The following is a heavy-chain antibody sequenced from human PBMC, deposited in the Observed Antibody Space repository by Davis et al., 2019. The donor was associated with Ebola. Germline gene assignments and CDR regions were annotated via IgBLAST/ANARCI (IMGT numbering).Heavy chain of an antibody. CDR2: MLHDGSEK. Sequence: GESLTISCAASGFTFSESWMAWVRQAPGKGLEWLANMLHDGSEKYSAGPVKGRFTISRDNARNSFYLQMNSLRVEDTAVYYCARDNYWKLDYWGQGILVTVSS. D-gene: IGHD4-11*01. CDR1: GFTFSESW. CDR3: ARDNYWKLDY. V-gene: IGHV3-7*01. J-gene: IGHJ4*02.